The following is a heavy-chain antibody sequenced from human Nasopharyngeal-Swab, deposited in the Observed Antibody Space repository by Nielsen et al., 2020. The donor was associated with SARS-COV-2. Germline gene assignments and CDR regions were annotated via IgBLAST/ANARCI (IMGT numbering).Heavy chain of an antibody. CDR1: GFTFSTYA. Sequence: GASLKISCAASGFTFSTYAMSWVRQAPGKGLEWVAAIHRGGSSSYFADSVKGRFTLSRENSKNTLYLHMNSLRAEDTAVYYCARGGALNWYIDRWGRGTLVTVSS. J-gene: IGHJ2*01. V-gene: IGHV3-23*03. CDR3: ARGGALNWYIDR. CDR2: IHRGGSSS.